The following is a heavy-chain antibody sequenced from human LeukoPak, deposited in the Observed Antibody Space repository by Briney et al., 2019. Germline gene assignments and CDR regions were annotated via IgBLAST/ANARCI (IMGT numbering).Heavy chain of an antibody. Sequence: GGSLRLSCSASGFPFCSYAMQWVRQAPGKGRVYVSAISDSSSNTEYTDAVKGTITISRDNSKNTMYLQMSSLRAEDTSVYFCVRGYSFGPYGMDVWGQGTTVTVSS. CDR3: VRGYSFGPYGMDV. V-gene: IGHV3-64D*09. J-gene: IGHJ6*02. CDR2: ISDSSSNT. CDR1: GFPFCSYA. D-gene: IGHD2-15*01.